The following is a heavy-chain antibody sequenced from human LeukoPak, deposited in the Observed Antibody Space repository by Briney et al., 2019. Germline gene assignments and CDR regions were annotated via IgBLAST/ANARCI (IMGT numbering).Heavy chain of an antibody. J-gene: IGHJ4*02. V-gene: IGHV4-59*01. Sequence: SETLSLTCTVSGGSISSYYWSWLRQPPGKGLQWIGYIYYSGSTNYNPSLKSRVTISVDTSKNQFSLKLSSVTAADTAVYYCAREGSSSSWDYWGQGTLVTVSS. CDR1: GGSISSYY. D-gene: IGHD6-13*01. CDR3: AREGSSSSWDY. CDR2: IYYSGST.